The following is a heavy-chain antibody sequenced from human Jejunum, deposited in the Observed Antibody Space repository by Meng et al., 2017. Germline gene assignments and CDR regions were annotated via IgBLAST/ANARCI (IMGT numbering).Heavy chain of an antibody. CDR2: TGTTTST. CDR1: GFTVSSNY. Sequence: EVQLVGTGGGLIQPGGSLRLSCATSGFTVSSNYMSWVRQAPGKGLEWVSTFTGTTTSTYYADSVKGRFTISRDNSKNTLYLQMNSLRAEDTAVYYCAKLTSLWGQGTLVTVSS. V-gene: IGHV3-53*02. J-gene: IGHJ4*02. D-gene: IGHD3-16*01. CDR3: AKLTSL.